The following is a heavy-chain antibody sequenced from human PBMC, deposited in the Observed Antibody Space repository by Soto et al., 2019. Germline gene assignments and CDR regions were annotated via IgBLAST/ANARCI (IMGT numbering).Heavy chain of an antibody. J-gene: IGHJ5*02. CDR2: INHSGST. Sequence: SETLSLTCAVYGGSFSGYYWSWIRQPPGKGLEWIGEINHSGSTNYNPSLKSRVTISVDTSKNQFSLKLSSVTAADTAVYYCARGSYSTNLVKAVRFDPWGQGTLVTVSS. CDR3: ARGSYSTNLVKAVRFDP. V-gene: IGHV4-34*01. D-gene: IGHD4-4*01. CDR1: GGSFSGYY.